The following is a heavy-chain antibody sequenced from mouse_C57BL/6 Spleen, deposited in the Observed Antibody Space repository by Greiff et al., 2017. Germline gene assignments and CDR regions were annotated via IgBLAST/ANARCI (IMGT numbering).Heavy chain of an antibody. D-gene: IGHD2-1*01. CDR3: ARTYGNLYYFDY. J-gene: IGHJ2*01. CDR1: GYTFTSYW. Sequence: QVQLQQPGAELVMPGASVKLSCKASGYTFTSYWMHWVKQRPGQGLEWIGEIDPSDSYTNYNQKFKGKSTLTVDKSSSTAYMQLSSLTSEDSAVYYCARTYGNLYYFDYWGQGTTLTVSS. V-gene: IGHV1-69*01. CDR2: IDPSDSYT.